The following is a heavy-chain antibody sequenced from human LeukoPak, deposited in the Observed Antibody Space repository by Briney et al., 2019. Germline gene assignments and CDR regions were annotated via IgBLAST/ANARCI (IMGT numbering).Heavy chain of an antibody. V-gene: IGHV3-21*01. CDR3: ARARGIAAAMDY. J-gene: IGHJ4*02. CDR1: GSTFSSYS. Sequence: GGSLRLSCAASGSTFSSYSMNWVRQAPGKGLEWVSSISSSSSYIYYADSVKGRFTISRDNAKNSLYLQMNSLRAEDTAVYYCARARGIAAAMDYWGQGTLVTVSS. D-gene: IGHD6-13*01. CDR2: ISSSSSYI.